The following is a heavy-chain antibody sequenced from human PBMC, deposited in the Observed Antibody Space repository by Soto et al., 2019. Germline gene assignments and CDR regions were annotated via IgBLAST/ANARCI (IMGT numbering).Heavy chain of an antibody. CDR2: IYHSGST. CDR3: ARARAGFLGSHGLDV. CDR1: GGSISSGGYS. V-gene: IGHV4-30-2*01. D-gene: IGHD3-3*01. J-gene: IGHJ6*02. Sequence: QLQLQESGSGLVKPSQTLSLICAVSGGSISSGGYSWSWIRQPPGKGLEWSGYIYHSGSTNYNPSPNSRGTISVDRTKNQFSLQLSSVTGADTAVYYCARARAGFLGSHGLDVWGQGTTVTVSS.